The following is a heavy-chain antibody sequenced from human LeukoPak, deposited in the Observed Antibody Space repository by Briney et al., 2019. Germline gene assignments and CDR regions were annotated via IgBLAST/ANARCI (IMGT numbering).Heavy chain of an antibody. V-gene: IGHV1-2*02. J-gene: IGHJ6*02. D-gene: IGHD6-13*01. CDR1: GYTFTGYY. CDR2: INPNSGGT. CDR3: ARDLAEAAAGYYYYGMDV. Sequence: ASVKVSCKASGYTFTGYYMHWVRQAPGQGLERMGWINPNSGGTNYAQKFQGRVTMTRDTSISTAYMELSRLRSDDTAVYYCARDLAEAAAGYYYYGMDVWGQGTTVTVSS.